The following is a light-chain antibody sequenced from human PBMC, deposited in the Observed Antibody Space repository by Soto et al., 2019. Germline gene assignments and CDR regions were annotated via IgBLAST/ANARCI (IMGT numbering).Light chain of an antibody. CDR3: QQYYSAPLT. CDR1: QTVLYSSNNKDY. CDR2: WAS. Sequence: DIVMTQSPDSLAVSLGERATINCKSSQTVLYSSNNKDYLAWFQQKPGQPPKLLIYWASTRESGVPDRFSGSRSGTDFTRTISSLQAEDVAVYYCQQYYSAPLTFGGGTKVEIK. J-gene: IGKJ4*01. V-gene: IGKV4-1*01.